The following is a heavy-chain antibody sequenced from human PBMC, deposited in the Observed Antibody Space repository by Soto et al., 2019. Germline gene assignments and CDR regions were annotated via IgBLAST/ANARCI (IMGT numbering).Heavy chain of an antibody. J-gene: IGHJ6*02. CDR3: ARELYCGGDCYTNYYYYGMDV. CDR2: IYYSGST. CDR1: GVSISRGGYY. Sequence: SETLSITCTVSGVSISRGGYYWIWIRQQPGKGLEWFGYIYYSGSTYYNPYLKSRVTISVDTSKNQCSLKLSSVTAADTAVYYCARELYCGGDCYTNYYYYGMDVWGQGTTVTVSS. D-gene: IGHD2-21*02. V-gene: IGHV4-31*03.